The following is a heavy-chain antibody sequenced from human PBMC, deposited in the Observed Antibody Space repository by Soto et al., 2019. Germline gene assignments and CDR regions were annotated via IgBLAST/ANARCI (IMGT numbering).Heavy chain of an antibody. V-gene: IGHV3-7*05. CDR2: INQDGSAK. D-gene: IGHD1-1*01. Sequence: EEQLVESGGGLVQPGGSLRLSCAASGFTFSDYYMSWVRQAPGKGLEWVANINQDGSAKSYVDSVRGRFTISRDNGKNSLSLQMESLRAYGSAVYFCARWNGWFDTWGQGTLVTVSS. CDR3: ARWNGWFDT. CDR1: GFTFSDYY. J-gene: IGHJ5*02.